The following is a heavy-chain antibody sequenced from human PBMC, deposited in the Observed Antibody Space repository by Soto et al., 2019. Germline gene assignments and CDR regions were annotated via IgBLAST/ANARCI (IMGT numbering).Heavy chain of an antibody. CDR2: IIPMFGSA. CDR3: AYAATVLTHDAY. J-gene: IGHJ4*02. Sequence: QVQLVQSGAEVKKPGSSVKVSCKASGGRFRSYAINWVRQAPGQGLEWMGGIIPMFGSANYAQKFQGRVTITAAESTSTAYMELSSLRSEDTAGYYCAYAATVLTHDAYWGQGTLVTVSS. CDR1: GGRFRSYA. V-gene: IGHV1-69*12. D-gene: IGHD6-25*01.